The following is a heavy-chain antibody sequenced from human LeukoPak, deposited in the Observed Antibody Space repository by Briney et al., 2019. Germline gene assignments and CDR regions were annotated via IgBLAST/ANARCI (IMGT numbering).Heavy chain of an antibody. Sequence: SETLSLTCTVSGYSISSGYYWGWIRQPPGKGLKWLGSIYHSGSTYYNPSLKSRVTISVDTSKNQFSLRLSSVTVADMAVYYCARVAQGTDMAYWGQGTLATVSS. CDR3: ARVAQGTDMAY. CDR1: GYSISSGYY. J-gene: IGHJ4*02. V-gene: IGHV4-38-2*02. D-gene: IGHD5-18*01. CDR2: IYHSGST.